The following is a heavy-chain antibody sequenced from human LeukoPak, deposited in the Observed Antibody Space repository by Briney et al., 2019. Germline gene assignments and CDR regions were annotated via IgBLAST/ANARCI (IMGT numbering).Heavy chain of an antibody. V-gene: IGHV4-61*01. D-gene: IGHD1-1*01. CDR3: ARDENGSFDY. CDR1: GGSISSSSYY. Sequence: PSETLSLTCTVSGGSISSSSYYWGWIRQPPGKGLEWIGYIYYSGSTNYNPSLKSRVTISVDTSKNQFSLKLSSVTAADTAVYYCARDENGSFDYWGQGTLVTVSS. J-gene: IGHJ4*02. CDR2: IYYSGST.